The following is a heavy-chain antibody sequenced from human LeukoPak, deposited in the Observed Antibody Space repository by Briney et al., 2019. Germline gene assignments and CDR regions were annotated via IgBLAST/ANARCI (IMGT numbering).Heavy chain of an antibody. CDR2: IYYSGSA. Sequence: PSETLSPTCTVSGGSISSGGYYWSWLRQHPGKGLEWIGYIYYSGSAYYNPSLKSRVTISVDTSKNQFSLKLSSVTAADTAVYYCARLTTWDYGMDVWGQGTTVTVSS. D-gene: IGHD7-27*01. CDR3: ARLTTWDYGMDV. J-gene: IGHJ6*02. V-gene: IGHV4-31*03. CDR1: GGSISSGGYY.